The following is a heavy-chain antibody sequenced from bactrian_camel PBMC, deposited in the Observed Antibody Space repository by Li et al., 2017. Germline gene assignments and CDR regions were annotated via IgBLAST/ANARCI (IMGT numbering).Heavy chain of an antibody. V-gene: IGHV3-3*01. CDR1: TPTVC. Sequence: VQLVESGGGSVQAGGSLKLSCAYSTPTVCMGWFRQAPGKEREGVAIIQPFSDAKYYVDSVKGRFTISKDDTNNTLYLQMNSLKPEDTAMYYCAAGSTGFNCLSDLRHYNYWGQGTQVTVS. D-gene: IGHD6*01. J-gene: IGHJ4*01. CDR2: IQPFSDAK. CDR3: AAGSTGFNCLSDLRHYNY.